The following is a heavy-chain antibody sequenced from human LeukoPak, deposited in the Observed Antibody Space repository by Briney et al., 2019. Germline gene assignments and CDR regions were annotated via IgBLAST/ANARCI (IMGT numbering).Heavy chain of an antibody. CDR2: INSDGSST. D-gene: IGHD3-22*01. V-gene: IGHV3-74*01. J-gene: IGHJ4*02. Sequence: GGSLRLSCAASGFTFSSYWMHWVRQAPGKGLMWVSCINSDGSSTNYADSVKGRFTISRDNAKNTLYLQLNSLRAEDTAVYYCARRYYGSATYRLPYDYWGQGTLVTVSS. CDR1: GFTFSSYW. CDR3: ARRYYGSATYRLPYDY.